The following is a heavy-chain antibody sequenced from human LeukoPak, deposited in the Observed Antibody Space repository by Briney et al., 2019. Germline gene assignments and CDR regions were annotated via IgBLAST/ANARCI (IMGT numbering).Heavy chain of an antibody. CDR3: VIWGDYDVLTGYYVPDY. CDR2: ITGSGTNT. V-gene: IGHV3-23*01. J-gene: IGHJ4*02. Sequence: GGSLRLSCVAAGFTFSNYAMSWVRQAPGKGLEWVSAITGSGTNTYYADSVKGRFTISRDNSKNTVFLQMNSLRHEDTAIYYCVIWGDYDVLTGYYVPDYWGQGTLVTVPS. D-gene: IGHD3-9*01. CDR1: GFTFSNYA.